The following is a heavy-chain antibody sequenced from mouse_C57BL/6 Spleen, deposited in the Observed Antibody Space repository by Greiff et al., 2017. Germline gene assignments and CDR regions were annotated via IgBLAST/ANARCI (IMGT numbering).Heavy chain of an antibody. CDR2: IYPGDGDT. D-gene: IGHD2-5*01. Sequence: QVQLQQSGAELVKPGASVKISCKASGYAFSSYWMNWVKQRPGKGLEGIGQIYPGDGDTNYNGKLKGKATLTADKSSSTAYMQLSSLTSEDSAVLFCASPHYSNYTWFAYWGQGTLVTVSA. CDR1: GYAFSSYW. V-gene: IGHV1-80*01. CDR3: ASPHYSNYTWFAY. J-gene: IGHJ3*01.